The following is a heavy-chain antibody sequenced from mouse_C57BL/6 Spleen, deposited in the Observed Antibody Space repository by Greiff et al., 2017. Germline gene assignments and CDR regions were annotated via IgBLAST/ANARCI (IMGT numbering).Heavy chain of an antibody. V-gene: IGHV1-15*01. J-gene: IGHJ1*03. CDR1: GYTFTDYE. D-gene: IGHD2-3*01. CDR2: IDPETGGT. Sequence: VQLKQSGAELVRPGASVTLSCKASGYTFTDYEMHWVKQTPVHGLEWIGAIDPETGGTAYNQKFKGKAILTADKSSSTAYMELRSLTSEDSAVYYCTRSGDGFHWYFDVWGTGTTVTVSS. CDR3: TRSGDGFHWYFDV.